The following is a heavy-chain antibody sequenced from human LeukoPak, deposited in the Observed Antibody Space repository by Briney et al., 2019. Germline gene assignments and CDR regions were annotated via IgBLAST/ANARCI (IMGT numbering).Heavy chain of an antibody. D-gene: IGHD3-10*01. CDR1: GFAFSSYA. CDR2: IGHSSGT. V-gene: IGHV3-23*01. J-gene: IGHJ4*02. Sequence: GGSLRLSCAASGFAFSSYAMSWVRQAPGKGPEWVATIGHSSGTWYADSVMGRFTVSRDNSKSTLYLEMNSLRGEDTAHYYCADFGSGSYIFDYWGQGSLVTVSS. CDR3: ADFGSGSYIFDY.